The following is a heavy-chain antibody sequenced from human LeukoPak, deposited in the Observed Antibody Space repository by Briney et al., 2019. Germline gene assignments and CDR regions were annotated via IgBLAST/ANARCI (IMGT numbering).Heavy chain of an antibody. J-gene: IGHJ6*03. CDR2: IYSGGNT. CDR1: GFTVSSKY. Sequence: GGSLRLSCAASGFTVSSKYMSWVRQAPGKGLEWVSVIYSGGNTYYADSVKGRFSISRDSSKNILYLQMNSLRAEDTAVYYCAKDRCSNGIGCYYYYMDVWGKGTTVTISS. D-gene: IGHD2-8*01. V-gene: IGHV3-53*05. CDR3: AKDRCSNGIGCYYYYMDV.